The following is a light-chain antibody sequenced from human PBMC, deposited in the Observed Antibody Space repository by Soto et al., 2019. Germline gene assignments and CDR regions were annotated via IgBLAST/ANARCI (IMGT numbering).Light chain of an antibody. Sequence: QSALTQPASVSGSPGQSITISCTGTSSDVGSYNHVSWYQQYLAKAPKLMIFEVNNRPSGVSDRFSGSKSGNTASLTISGLQPEDEGDYYCSSYTSSSALVFGTGTKVTVL. V-gene: IGLV2-14*01. CDR3: SSYTSSSALV. CDR2: EVN. CDR1: SSDVGSYNH. J-gene: IGLJ1*01.